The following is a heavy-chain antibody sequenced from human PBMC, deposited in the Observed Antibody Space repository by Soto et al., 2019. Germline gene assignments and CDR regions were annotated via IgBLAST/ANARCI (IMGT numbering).Heavy chain of an antibody. CDR2: IKQDGSEK. Sequence: LRLSCAASGFTFSSYWMSWVRQAPGKGLEWVANIKQDGSEKYYVDSVKGRFTISRDNAKNSLYLQMNSLRAEDTAVYYCARVPVGVGATTSYYFDYWGQGTLVTVSS. CDR3: ARVPVGVGATTSYYFDY. J-gene: IGHJ4*02. V-gene: IGHV3-7*01. CDR1: GFTFSSYW. D-gene: IGHD1-26*01.